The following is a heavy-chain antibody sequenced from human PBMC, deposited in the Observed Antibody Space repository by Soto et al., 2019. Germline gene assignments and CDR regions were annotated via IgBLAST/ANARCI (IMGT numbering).Heavy chain of an antibody. J-gene: IGHJ4*02. Sequence: GGSLRLSCAASGFTFSSYSMNWVRQAPGKGLEWVSSISSSSSYIYYADSVKGRFTISRDNAKNSLYLQMNSLRAEDTAVYYCARDLSVEMATIGFDYWGQGTLVTVSS. CDR1: GFTFSSYS. V-gene: IGHV3-21*01. CDR2: ISSSSSYI. D-gene: IGHD5-12*01. CDR3: ARDLSVEMATIGFDY.